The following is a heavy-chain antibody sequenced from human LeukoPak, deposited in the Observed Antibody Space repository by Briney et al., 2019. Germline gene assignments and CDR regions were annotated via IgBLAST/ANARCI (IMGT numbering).Heavy chain of an antibody. Sequence: GGSLTLSCAVSRFIFSIYGMHWVRQAPGRGLTWVAFMRYVGSNRYYGDSVRGRFTISRDTPKHTLYLQVHSLRAEDTAVYYCAKDISMVVAGRDAFDIWGQGTMVTVSS. J-gene: IGHJ3*02. V-gene: IGHV3-30*02. CDR2: MRYVGSNR. CDR1: RFIFSIYG. CDR3: AKDISMVVAGRDAFDI. D-gene: IGHD2-15*01.